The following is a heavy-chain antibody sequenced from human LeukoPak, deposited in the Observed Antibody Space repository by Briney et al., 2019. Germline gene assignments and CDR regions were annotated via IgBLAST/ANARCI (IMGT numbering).Heavy chain of an antibody. D-gene: IGHD6-13*01. V-gene: IGHV1-2*02. CDR1: GYTFTGYY. CDR3: ARVGTVAAAGTPQYYYYYGMDV. CDR2: INPNSSGT. Sequence: ASVKVSCKASGYTFTGYYMHWVRQAPGQGLEWMGWINPNSSGTNYAQKFQGRVTMTRDTSISTAYMELSRLRSDDTAVYYCARVGTVAAAGTPQYYYYYGMDVWGQGTTVTVSS. J-gene: IGHJ6*02.